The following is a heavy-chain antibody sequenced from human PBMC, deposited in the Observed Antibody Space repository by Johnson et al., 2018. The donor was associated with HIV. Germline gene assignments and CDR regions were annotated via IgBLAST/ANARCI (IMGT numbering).Heavy chain of an antibody. V-gene: IGHV3-30*02. CDR2: IRYDGTNK. CDR3: ARGFDAFDI. Sequence: QVHLVESGGGVVQPGGSLRLSCAASGFTFSTYGIHWVRQAPGKGLELVSFIRYDGTNKYYADSVKGRFTLSRDNSKNTLDLQMNSLRAEDTAVYYCARGFDAFDIWGQGTMVTVSS. J-gene: IGHJ3*02. CDR1: GFTFSTYG.